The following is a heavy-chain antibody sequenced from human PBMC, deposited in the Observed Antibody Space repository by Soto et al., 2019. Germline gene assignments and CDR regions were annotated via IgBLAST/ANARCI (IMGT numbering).Heavy chain of an antibody. J-gene: IGHJ4*02. CDR1: GFSLSTSGVG. D-gene: IGHD1-1*01. V-gene: IGHV2-5*02. CDR2: IYWDDDK. Sequence: QITLKESGPTLVKPTQTLTLTCTFSGFSLSTSGVGVGWIRQPPGKALEWLALIYWDDDKRYSPSLKSRLTNTQDPSKNQVVLTMTNMDPVDTATYYCAHLNWKQRPFDYWGQGTLVTVSS. CDR3: AHLNWKQRPFDY.